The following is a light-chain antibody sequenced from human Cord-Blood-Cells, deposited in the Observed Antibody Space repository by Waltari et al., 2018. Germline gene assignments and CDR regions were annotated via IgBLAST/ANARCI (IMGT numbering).Light chain of an antibody. CDR1: QGISSY. CDR2: AAS. J-gene: IGKJ5*01. CDR3: QQLNSYPIT. Sequence: DIQLTQSPSFLSASVGDRVTITCRASQGISSYLAWYQQKPGKAPKLLIYAASTLQSGVPSRCSGSGSGTEFTLTSSSLQPEDFATYYCQQLNSYPITFGQGTRLEIK. V-gene: IGKV1-9*01.